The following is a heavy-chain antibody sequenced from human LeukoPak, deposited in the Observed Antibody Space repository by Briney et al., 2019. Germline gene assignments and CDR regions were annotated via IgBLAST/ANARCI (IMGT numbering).Heavy chain of an antibody. CDR3: AMILWQSARPGP. J-gene: IGHJ5*02. V-gene: IGHV4-34*01. D-gene: IGHD2/OR15-2a*01. Sequence: SETLSRTRAVYGGSLINYYWSWIRQSPGKGREWIGDIDHSGGTSYNPALRSRVTMSIDPSRNQFYLKINAVTASDTAVYYCAMILWQSARPGPWDQGSLVTVSS. CDR2: IDHSGGT. CDR1: GGSLINYY.